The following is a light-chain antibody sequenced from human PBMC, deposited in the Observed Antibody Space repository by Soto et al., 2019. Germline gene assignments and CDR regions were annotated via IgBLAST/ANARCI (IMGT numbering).Light chain of an antibody. V-gene: IGKV3-20*01. CDR3: QQYGSSPYT. Sequence: EVVLTQYPGNLSLSPGERATLSCRAGQSVSSRFLAWYQHKRGQAPRLLIYGASRRATGIPDRFSGTGSGTDFTLTISRLEPEDFAVYYCQQYGSSPYTFGLGTKLEIK. CDR1: QSVSSRF. J-gene: IGKJ2*01. CDR2: GAS.